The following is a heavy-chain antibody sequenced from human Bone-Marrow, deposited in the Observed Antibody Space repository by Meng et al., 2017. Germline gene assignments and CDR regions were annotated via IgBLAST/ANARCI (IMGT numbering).Heavy chain of an antibody. CDR2: INYGGNT. V-gene: IGHV4-39*02. Sequence: QLQLQESGPGLVKTSETLSLPCTVSGASVRSSTYFWAWIRQPPGRGLEWIGSINYGGNTYYNPSLKSRVSIFADTTKIHFSLNLSSVTAADTAVHYCARVGYCSGGSCSFRYFDYWGQGILVTVSS. CDR1: GASVRSSTYF. CDR3: ARVGYCSGGSCSFRYFDY. J-gene: IGHJ4*02. D-gene: IGHD2-15*01.